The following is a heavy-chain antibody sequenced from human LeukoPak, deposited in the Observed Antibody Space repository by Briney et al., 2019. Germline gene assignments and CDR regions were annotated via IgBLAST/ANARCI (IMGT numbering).Heavy chain of an antibody. CDR2: IRSKANSYAT. V-gene: IGHV3-73*01. CDR1: GYTFTSYY. Sequence: ASVKVSCKASGYTFTSYYMHWVRQASGKGLEWVGRIRSKANSYATAYAASVKGRFTISRDDSKNTAYLQMNSLKTEDTAVYYCTRLSDYGGNPGGSWGQGTLVTVSS. D-gene: IGHD4-23*01. J-gene: IGHJ5*02. CDR3: TRLSDYGGNPGGS.